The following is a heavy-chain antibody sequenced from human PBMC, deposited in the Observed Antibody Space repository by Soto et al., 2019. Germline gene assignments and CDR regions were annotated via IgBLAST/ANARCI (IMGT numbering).Heavy chain of an antibody. J-gene: IGHJ4*02. Sequence: PGGSLRLSCAASGFTFSSYEMNWVRQAPGKGLEWVSYISSSGSTIYYADSVKGRFTISRDNAKNALYLQMNSLRAEDTAVYYCARGSRPQLFGDYGDYFDCWGQGILVTVSS. CDR2: ISSSGSTI. D-gene: IGHD2-21*01. V-gene: IGHV3-48*03. CDR3: ARGSRPQLFGDYGDYFDC. CDR1: GFTFSSYE.